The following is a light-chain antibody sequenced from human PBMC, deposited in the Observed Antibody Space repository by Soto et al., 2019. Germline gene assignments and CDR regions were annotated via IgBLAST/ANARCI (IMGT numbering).Light chain of an antibody. CDR2: DAS. Sequence: ILLSHYPATLSLSPGERATLSCRASQSVSSYLAWYQQRPGQAPRLLIYDASNRATGIPARFSGSGSGTNFTLTISSLEPEDFAVYYCQQRSNWPPITFGQGTRLEIK. J-gene: IGKJ5*01. V-gene: IGKV3-11*01. CDR3: QQRSNWPPIT. CDR1: QSVSSY.